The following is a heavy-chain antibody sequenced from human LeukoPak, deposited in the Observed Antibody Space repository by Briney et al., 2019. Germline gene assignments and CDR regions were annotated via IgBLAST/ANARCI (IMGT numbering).Heavy chain of an antibody. CDR1: GFTFSDYI. V-gene: IGHV3-21*01. Sequence: PGGSLRLSCAASGFTFSDYIMNWVRQAPGKGLEWVASISRNSPYIHYADSVKGRFTISRDNARNSLFLQMNSLRAEDTAIYYCARDEGYYFDSWGQGTQVTVSS. CDR3: ARDEGYYFDS. J-gene: IGHJ4*02. CDR2: ISRNSPYI.